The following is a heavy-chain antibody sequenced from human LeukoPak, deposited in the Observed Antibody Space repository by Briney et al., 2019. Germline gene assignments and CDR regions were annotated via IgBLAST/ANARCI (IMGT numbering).Heavy chain of an antibody. D-gene: IGHD3-10*01. CDR1: GASISGSGYY. CDR2: IYYNGST. V-gene: IGHV4-39*01. CDR3: ARHNWVYYGSGTRGAFDI. Sequence: SETLSLTCTVSGASISGSGYYWGWIRQPPGQVLEYIGDIYYNGSTYYNASLKSRVTISVDTSKNQFSLKLSSVNAADTAVYDCARHNWVYYGSGTRGAFDIWGQGTEVTVSS. J-gene: IGHJ3*02.